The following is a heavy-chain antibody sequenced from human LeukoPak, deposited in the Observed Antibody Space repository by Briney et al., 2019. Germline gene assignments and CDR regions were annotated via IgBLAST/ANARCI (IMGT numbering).Heavy chain of an antibody. V-gene: IGHV3-11*04. Sequence: PGGSLRLSCAASGFTFSDHYMSWIRQAPGKGLEWVSYISNSGRTIYYADSVKGRFTISRGNAENSLYPQMNSLRAEDTAVYYCARVIATRPHYHYYMDVWGKGTTVTVFS. CDR3: ARVIATRPHYHYYMDV. D-gene: IGHD6-6*01. J-gene: IGHJ6*03. CDR2: ISNSGRTI. CDR1: GFTFSDHY.